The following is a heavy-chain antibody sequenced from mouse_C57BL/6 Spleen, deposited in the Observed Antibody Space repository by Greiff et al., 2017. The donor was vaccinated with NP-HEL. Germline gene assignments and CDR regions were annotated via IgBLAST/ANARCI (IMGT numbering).Heavy chain of an antibody. Sequence: VQLQQSGPELVKPGASVKMSCKASGYTFTDYNMHWVKQSHGKSLEWIGYINPNNGGTSYNQKFKGKATLTVNTSSSTAYMELRSLTSEDSAVYSCARIGPYGSSPRYFDVWGTGTTVTVSS. CDR1: GYTFTDYN. CDR2: INPNNGGT. J-gene: IGHJ1*03. D-gene: IGHD1-1*01. CDR3: ARIGPYGSSPRYFDV. V-gene: IGHV1-22*01.